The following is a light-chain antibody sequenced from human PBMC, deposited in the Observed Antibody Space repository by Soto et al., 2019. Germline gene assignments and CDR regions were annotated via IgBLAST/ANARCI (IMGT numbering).Light chain of an antibody. CDR1: QSISNW. CDR2: DAS. CDR3: QQYGDYLWA. Sequence: DIQMTQFPSTLSASVLDRVTITCLASQSISNWLAWYQQKPGKAPKLLIYDASSLESGVPSRFSGGGSGTEFTLTISSLQPDDFATYYCQQYGDYLWAFGQGTKVDIK. V-gene: IGKV1-5*01. J-gene: IGKJ1*01.